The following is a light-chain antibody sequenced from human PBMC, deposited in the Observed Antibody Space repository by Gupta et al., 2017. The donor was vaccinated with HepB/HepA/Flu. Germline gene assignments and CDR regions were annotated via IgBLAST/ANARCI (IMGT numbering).Light chain of an antibody. J-gene: IGKJ5*01. CDR3: MQALKYPVT. CDR2: LGS. V-gene: IGKV2-28*01. CDR1: PSLLHSIGYNS. Sequence: TPSPLSLPATPGKPASIPCRSSPSLLHSIGYNSLDWYLQKPGQSPQLLIYLGSNRASGVPDRFSGSGSGTEFTLNISSLEAEDVGVYYCMQALKYPVTFGRGTRLEIK.